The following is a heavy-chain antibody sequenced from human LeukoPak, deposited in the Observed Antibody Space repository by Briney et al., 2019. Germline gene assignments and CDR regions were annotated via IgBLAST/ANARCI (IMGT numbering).Heavy chain of an antibody. CDR1: GFTFSHYA. Sequence: PGGSLRLSCAASGFTFSHYAMSWVRQAPGKGLEWVSSISGSGGNTYHADSVKGRFRISRDNAKNMLYLQMNSLRAEDTAVYYCATAEGAERSTLLDHWGQGTLVTVSS. CDR2: ISGSGGNT. J-gene: IGHJ4*02. CDR3: ATAEGAERSTLLDH. D-gene: IGHD1-26*01. V-gene: IGHV3-23*01.